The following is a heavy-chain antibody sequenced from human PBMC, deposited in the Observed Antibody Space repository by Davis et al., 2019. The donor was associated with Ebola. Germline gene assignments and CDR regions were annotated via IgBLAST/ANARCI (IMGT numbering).Heavy chain of an antibody. CDR1: GGSFSGYY. D-gene: IGHD1-7*01. V-gene: IGHV4-34*01. J-gene: IGHJ4*02. CDR2: INHSGST. CDR3: ARAPSTGTSHFDY. Sequence: PSETLSLTCAVYGGSFSGYYWSWIRQPPGKGLEWIGEINHSGSTNYNPSLKSRVTISVDTSKNQFSLKLSSVTAADTAVYYCARAPSTGTSHFDYWGQGTLVTVSS.